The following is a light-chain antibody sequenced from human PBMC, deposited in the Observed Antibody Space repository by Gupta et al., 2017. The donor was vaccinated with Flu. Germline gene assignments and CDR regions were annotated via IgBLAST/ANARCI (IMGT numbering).Light chain of an antibody. CDR2: AAS. J-gene: IGKJ3*01. Sequence: AIPMTQSPSSFPASTGDRVTITCRASPGISSYLAWYQQKPGKAPKLLIYAASTLQSGVPSGFSGSGSGTDFTLTISCLQSEDFATYYWQQYYSYPSTFGHGTKVDIK. CDR1: PGISSY. CDR3: QQYYSYPST. V-gene: IGKV1-8*01.